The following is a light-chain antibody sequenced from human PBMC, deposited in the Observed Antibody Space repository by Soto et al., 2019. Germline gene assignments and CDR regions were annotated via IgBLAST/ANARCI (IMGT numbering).Light chain of an antibody. Sequence: QAVLTQSPSASASLGASVKLTCTLSSGLGTYAVAWHQQQPEKGPRYLLKLNSDGTHSKGDGIPDRFSGSSSGVERSLTISSLQSEDEADYYCQTWGTGTVVFGGGTKVTVL. V-gene: IGLV4-69*01. CDR1: SGLGTYA. J-gene: IGLJ2*01. CDR3: QTWGTGTVV. CDR2: LNSDGTH.